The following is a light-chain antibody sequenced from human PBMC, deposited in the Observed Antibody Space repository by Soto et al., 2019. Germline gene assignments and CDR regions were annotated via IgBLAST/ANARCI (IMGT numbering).Light chain of an antibody. J-gene: IGLJ3*02. Sequence: QAVVTQPASVSGSPGQSITISCTGTSSDVGGYNHVSWYQQHPGKAPKLIIYEVRNRPSGVSNRLSGSKSGNTASLTISGLQADDEADYYCCSYTRSSIRVFGGGTKLTVL. CDR3: CSYTRSSIRV. CDR1: SSDVGGYNH. V-gene: IGLV2-14*01. CDR2: EVR.